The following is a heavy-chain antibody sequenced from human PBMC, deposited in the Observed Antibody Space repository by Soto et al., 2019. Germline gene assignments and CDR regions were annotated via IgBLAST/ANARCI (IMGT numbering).Heavy chain of an antibody. CDR3: AHSPRQLVRFDY. Sequence: QITLKESGPTLVKPTQTLTLTCTFSGFSLYTTGVGVGWIRQPPGKALEWLALIYWDDDKRYSPSLKSRLTIXKXXSKNQVVLTMTNMDPVDTATYYCAHSPRQLVRFDYWGQGTLVTVSS. D-gene: IGHD6-13*01. CDR2: IYWDDDK. CDR1: GFSLYTTGVG. V-gene: IGHV2-5*02. J-gene: IGHJ4*02.